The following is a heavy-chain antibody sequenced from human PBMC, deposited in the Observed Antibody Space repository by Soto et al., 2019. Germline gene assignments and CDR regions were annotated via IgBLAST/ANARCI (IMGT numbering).Heavy chain of an antibody. D-gene: IGHD2-2*01. Sequence: GGSLRLSCAASGFTFSSYAMHWVRQAPGKGLEWVAVISYDGSNKYYADSVKGRFTISRDNSKNTLYLQMNSLRAEDTAVYYCAREFCSSTSCYGSGYGHCDYWGQGTLVTVSS. V-gene: IGHV3-30-3*01. CDR2: ISYDGSNK. CDR3: AREFCSSTSCYGSGYGHCDY. J-gene: IGHJ4*02. CDR1: GFTFSSYA.